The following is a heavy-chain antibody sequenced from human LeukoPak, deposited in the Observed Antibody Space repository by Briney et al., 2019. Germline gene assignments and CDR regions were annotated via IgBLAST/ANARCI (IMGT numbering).Heavy chain of an antibody. V-gene: IGHV3-20*04. CDR2: INWNGGST. J-gene: IGHJ4*02. D-gene: IGHD6-19*01. CDR3: ARSKWDTSGWYYFDY. Sequence: GGSLRLSCAASGFTFDDYGMSWVRQAPGKGLEWVSGINWNGGSTGYADSVKGRFTISRDNAKNSLYLQMNSLRAEDTAVYYCARSKWDTSGWYYFDYWGPGTLVTVSS. CDR1: GFTFDDYG.